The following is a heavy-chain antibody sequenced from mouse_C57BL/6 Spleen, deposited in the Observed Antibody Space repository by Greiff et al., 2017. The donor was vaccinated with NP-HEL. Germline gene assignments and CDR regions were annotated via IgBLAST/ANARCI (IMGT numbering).Heavy chain of an antibody. Sequence: QVQLQQSGPELVKPGASVKISCKASGYAFSSSWMNWVKQRPGKGLEWIGRIYPGDGDTNYNGKFKGKATLTADKSSSTAYMQLSSLTSEDSAVYFCARRGDFTTVVVDFDYWGQGTTLTVSS. J-gene: IGHJ2*01. V-gene: IGHV1-82*01. D-gene: IGHD1-1*01. CDR2: IYPGDGDT. CDR3: ARRGDFTTVVVDFDY. CDR1: GYAFSSSW.